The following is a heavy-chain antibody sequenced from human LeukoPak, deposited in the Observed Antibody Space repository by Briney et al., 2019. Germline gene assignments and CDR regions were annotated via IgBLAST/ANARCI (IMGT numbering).Heavy chain of an antibody. Sequence: SQTLSLTCAVSGGSISSGGYSWSWIRQPPGKGLEWIGYIYHSGSTYYNPSLKSRFTISVDRSKNQFSLKLSSVTAADTAVYYCARALGYCSGGSCYLDAFDIWGQGTMVTVSS. CDR2: IYHSGST. J-gene: IGHJ3*02. CDR3: ARALGYCSGGSCYLDAFDI. D-gene: IGHD2-15*01. V-gene: IGHV4-30-2*01. CDR1: GGSISSGGYS.